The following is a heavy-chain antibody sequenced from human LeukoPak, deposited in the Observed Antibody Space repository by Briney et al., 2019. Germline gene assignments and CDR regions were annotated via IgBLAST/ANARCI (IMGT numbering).Heavy chain of an antibody. V-gene: IGHV4-34*01. CDR2: INHSGST. Sequence: SETLSLTCAVYGGSFSGYYWSWIRQPPGKGLEWIGEINHSGSTNYNPSLKSRVTISVDTSKNQFSLKLSSVTAADTAVYYCARVRRYGSGSYYRAPYGMDVWGQGTTVTVSS. J-gene: IGHJ6*02. CDR3: ARVRRYGSGSYYRAPYGMDV. D-gene: IGHD3-10*01. CDR1: GGSFSGYY.